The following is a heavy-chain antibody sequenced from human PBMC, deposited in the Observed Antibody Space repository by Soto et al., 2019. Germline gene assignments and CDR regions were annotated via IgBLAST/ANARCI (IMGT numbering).Heavy chain of an antibody. D-gene: IGHD3-10*01. J-gene: IGHJ3*02. CDR3: AKSIAMVRGVIGPNAFDI. CDR1: GFTFSNFA. Sequence: GGSLRLSCAASGFTFSNFAMTWVRQAPGAGLEWVSSISGTDDYTYYADSVKGRFTISRDNARDTLFLHMNNLRAEDTAVYYCAKSIAMVRGVIGPNAFDIWGQGTMVTVSS. V-gene: IGHV3-23*01. CDR2: ISGTDDYT.